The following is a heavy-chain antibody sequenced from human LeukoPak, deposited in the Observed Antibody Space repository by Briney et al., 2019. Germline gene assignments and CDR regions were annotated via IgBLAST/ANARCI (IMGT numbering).Heavy chain of an antibody. CDR2: ISGDAGST. Sequence: GGSLRLSCAASGFTFDDYAMHWVRQAPGKGLDWVSLISGDAGSTYYADSVKGRFTICRDNSKNSLYLQMNSLRTEDTSLYYCAKAPRQGGNSYYFDYWGQGTLVTVSS. CDR3: AKAPRQGGNSYYFDY. J-gene: IGHJ4*02. D-gene: IGHD4-23*01. V-gene: IGHV3-43*02. CDR1: GFTFDDYA.